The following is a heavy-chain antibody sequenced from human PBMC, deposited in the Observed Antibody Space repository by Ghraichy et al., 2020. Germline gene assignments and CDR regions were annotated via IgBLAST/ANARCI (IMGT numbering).Heavy chain of an antibody. V-gene: IGHV7-4-1*02. J-gene: IGHJ6*02. Sequence: ASVKVSCKASGYTFTSYAMNWVRQAPGQGLEWMGWINTNTGNPTYAQGFTGRFVFSLDTSVSTAYLQISSLKAEDTAVYYCARGFVAARRGAYYYYGMDVWGQGTTVTVSS. CDR2: INTNTGNP. CDR1: GYTFTSYA. D-gene: IGHD6-6*01. CDR3: ARGFVAARRGAYYYYGMDV.